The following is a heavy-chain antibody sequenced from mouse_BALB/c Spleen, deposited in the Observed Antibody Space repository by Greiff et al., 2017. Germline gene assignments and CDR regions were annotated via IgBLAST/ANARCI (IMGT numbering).Heavy chain of an antibody. D-gene: IGHD2-1*01. CDR3: ARGRDGNPYAMDY. CDR2: IDPSDSYT. V-gene: IGHV1-69*02. Sequence: QVQLKQPGAELVKPGASVKLSCKASGYTFTSYWMHWVKQRPGQGLEWIGEIDPSDSYTNYNQKFKGKATLTVDKSSSTAYMQLSSLTSEDSAVYYCARGRDGNPYAMDYWGQGTSVTVSS. J-gene: IGHJ4*01. CDR1: GYTFTSYW.